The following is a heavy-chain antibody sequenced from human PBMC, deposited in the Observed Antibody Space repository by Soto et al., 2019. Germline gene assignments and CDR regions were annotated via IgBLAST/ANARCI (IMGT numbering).Heavy chain of an antibody. D-gene: IGHD3-22*01. Sequence: PGGSLRLSCSASGFLFSSSWMHWVRQAPGKGLVWVSRINGDGSTTTYADFVKGRFTISRDNAKNTVTLQMNSLRAEDTAVYYCARINYYDSSGYYFTAFDMWGQGTMVTVSS. CDR1: GFLFSSSW. CDR3: ARINYYDSSGYYFTAFDM. CDR2: INGDGSTT. V-gene: IGHV3-74*01. J-gene: IGHJ3*02.